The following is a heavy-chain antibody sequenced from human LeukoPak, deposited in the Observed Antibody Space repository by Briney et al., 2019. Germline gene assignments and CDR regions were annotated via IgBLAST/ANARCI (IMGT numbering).Heavy chain of an antibody. CDR1: GDSISSYY. Sequence: PSETLSLTCTVPGDSISSYYWSWIRQPPGKGLEWIGYIYYSGGTDYNPSLKSRATISVDTSKNQFSLKLRSVTAADTAVYYCARHVTISGPYDASDIWGQGTMVTVSP. D-gene: IGHD5-24*01. CDR2: IYYSGGT. J-gene: IGHJ3*02. V-gene: IGHV4-59*08. CDR3: ARHVTISGPYDASDI.